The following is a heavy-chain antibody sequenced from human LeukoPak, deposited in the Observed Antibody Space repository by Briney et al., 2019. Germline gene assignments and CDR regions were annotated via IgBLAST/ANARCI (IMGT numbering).Heavy chain of an antibody. Sequence: PGGSLRLSCAASGFTFSDYYMNLIRQAPGKGLEWISTISRSSSYTIYADSVKGRFSISRDNAKNSLYLQMNSLGAEDTAVYYCAGGIAVAGTGFFDYWGQGTLVTVSS. CDR3: AGGIAVAGTGFFDY. CDR2: ISRSSSYT. D-gene: IGHD6-19*01. V-gene: IGHV3-11*03. J-gene: IGHJ4*02. CDR1: GFTFSDYY.